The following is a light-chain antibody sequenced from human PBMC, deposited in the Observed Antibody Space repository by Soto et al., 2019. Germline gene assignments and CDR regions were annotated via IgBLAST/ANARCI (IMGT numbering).Light chain of an antibody. CDR3: ASWDDSLSGYV. V-gene: IGLV1-47*01. CDR1: TSNILRNY. Sequence: QSVLTQPPSASGNPGQRLTISCSGSTSNILRNYVYWYRQFPGTAPRLLISMNDQRPSGVPDRFSGSKSGTSASLAISGLRSEDAADYYCASWDDSLSGYVFGTGPKLTVL. CDR2: MND. J-gene: IGLJ1*01.